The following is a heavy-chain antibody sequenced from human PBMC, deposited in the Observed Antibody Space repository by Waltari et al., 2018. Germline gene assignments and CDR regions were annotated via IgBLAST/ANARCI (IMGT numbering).Heavy chain of an antibody. D-gene: IGHD2-8*01. J-gene: IGHJ2*01. CDR2: IYYCGST. CDR3: ARHPAMTIMLWYFDL. CDR1: GGSISSSIYY. V-gene: IGHV4-39*01. Sequence: QLQLQESGPGLVKPSETLSPTCTVPGGSISSSIYYWGWIRQPPGKGLEWIGSIYYCGSTYYNPSLKSRVTISVDTSKNQFSLKLSSVTAADTAVYYCARHPAMTIMLWYFDLWGRGTLVTVSS.